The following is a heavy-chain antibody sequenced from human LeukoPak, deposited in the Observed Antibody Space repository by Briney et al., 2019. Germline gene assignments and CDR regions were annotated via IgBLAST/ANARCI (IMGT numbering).Heavy chain of an antibody. CDR2: IYYSGST. J-gene: IGHJ4*02. CDR1: GGSISSYY. Sequence: PSETLSLTCTVSGGSISSYYWSWIRQPPGKGLEWIGYIYYSGSTYYNPSLKSRVTISVDTSKNQFSLKLSSVTAADTAVYYCARGQLVWGQGTLVTVSS. D-gene: IGHD6-13*01. CDR3: ARGQLV. V-gene: IGHV4-59*06.